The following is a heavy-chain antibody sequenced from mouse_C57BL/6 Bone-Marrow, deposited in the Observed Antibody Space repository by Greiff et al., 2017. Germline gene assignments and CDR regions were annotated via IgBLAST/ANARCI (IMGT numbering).Heavy chain of an antibody. Sequence: QVQLQQPGAELVKPGASVKLSCKASGYTFTSYWMPWVNQRPGQSLEWVGLISPSGGSTNYNEKFKGKATLTVDNSTSTAYMQLSSLTSEDSAVYYCARMGLYSSYCDFGGRGTALTVSA. CDR3: ARMGLYSSYCDF. CDR2: ISPSGGST. V-gene: IGHV1-64*01. J-gene: IGHJ2*01. D-gene: IGHD2-5*01. CDR1: GYTFTSYW.